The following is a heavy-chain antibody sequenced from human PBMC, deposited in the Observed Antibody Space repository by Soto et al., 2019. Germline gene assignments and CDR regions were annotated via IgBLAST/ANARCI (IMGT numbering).Heavy chain of an antibody. J-gene: IGHJ3*02. Sequence: XSVKVSCKASVYTFTSYGISWVRQAPGQGLEWMGWISAYNGNTNYAQKLQGRVTMTTDTSTSTAYMELRSLRSDDTAVYYCARDFGYCSGGSCFGDAFDTWGQGKMVTVSS. D-gene: IGHD2-15*01. CDR2: ISAYNGNT. CDR1: VYTFTSYG. V-gene: IGHV1-18*04. CDR3: ARDFGYCSGGSCFGDAFDT.